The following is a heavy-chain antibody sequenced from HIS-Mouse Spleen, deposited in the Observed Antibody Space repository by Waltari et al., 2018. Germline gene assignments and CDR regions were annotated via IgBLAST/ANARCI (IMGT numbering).Heavy chain of an antibody. CDR3: AREIPYSSSWYDWYFDL. J-gene: IGHJ2*01. V-gene: IGHV4-39*07. CDR1: GGPISSSSYY. Sequence: QLQLQESGPGLVKPSETLSLPCTVSGGPISSSSYYWGWIRQPQGKGLEWIGSIYYSGSTYYNPSLKSRVTISVDTSKNQFSLKLSSVTAADTAVYYCAREIPYSSSWYDWYFDLWGRGTLVTVSS. CDR2: IYYSGST. D-gene: IGHD6-13*01.